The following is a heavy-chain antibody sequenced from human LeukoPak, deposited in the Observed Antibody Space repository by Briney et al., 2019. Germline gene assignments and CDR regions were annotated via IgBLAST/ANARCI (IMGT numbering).Heavy chain of an antibody. CDR2: ISYDGSNK. V-gene: IGHV3-30*04. Sequence: PGGSLRLSCAASGFTFSSYAMHWVRQAPGKGLEWVAVISYDGSNKYYADSVKGRFTISRDNSKNTLYLQMNSLRAEDTAVYYCATDGSGSYSFDYWGQGTLVTVSS. D-gene: IGHD3-10*01. CDR3: ATDGSGSYSFDY. CDR1: GFTFSSYA. J-gene: IGHJ4*02.